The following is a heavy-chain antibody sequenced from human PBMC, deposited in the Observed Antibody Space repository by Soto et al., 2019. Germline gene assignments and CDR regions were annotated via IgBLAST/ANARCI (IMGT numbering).Heavy chain of an antibody. Sequence: EVQLLESGGGLVQPGVSLRLSCPASGFTCSAYAMDLDRQAPGTGLEWVSTIHGGGGAPHYADSVKGRFTISRYDSKNTLYEQLRSLSAEEGAVYYCWRFGGHLQEYWYLEFWGRGTLVTVSS. J-gene: IGHJ2*01. CDR2: IHGGGGAP. CDR3: WRFGGHLQEYWYLEF. V-gene: IGHV3-23*01. CDR1: GFTCSAYA. D-gene: IGHD3-16*01.